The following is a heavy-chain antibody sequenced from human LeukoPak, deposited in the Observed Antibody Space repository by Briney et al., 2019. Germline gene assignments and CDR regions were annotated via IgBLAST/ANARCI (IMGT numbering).Heavy chain of an antibody. CDR2: INHSGST. Sequence: PSETLSLTCAVYGGSFSGYYWSWLRQPPGKGLEWIGEINHSGSTNYNPSLKSRVTISVDTSKNQFSLKLSSVTAADTAVYYCARRQLWLPGYYFDYWGQGTLVTVSS. CDR1: GGSFSGYY. V-gene: IGHV4-34*01. CDR3: ARRQLWLPGYYFDY. J-gene: IGHJ4*02. D-gene: IGHD5-18*01.